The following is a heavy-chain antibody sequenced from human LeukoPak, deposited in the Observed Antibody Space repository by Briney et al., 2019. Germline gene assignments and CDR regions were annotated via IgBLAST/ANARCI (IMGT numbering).Heavy chain of an antibody. J-gene: IGHJ6*03. V-gene: IGHV3-7*01. CDR1: GFTFSSYA. D-gene: IGHD1-26*01. CDR3: AREVRRQSGRGNYYYMDV. CDR2: IKQDGSEK. Sequence: GGSLRLSCAASGFTFSSYAMHWVRQAPGKGLEWVANIKQDGSEKYYVDSVKGRFTISRDNAKNSLYLQMNSLRAEDTAVYYCAREVRRQSGRGNYYYMDVWGKGTTVTVSS.